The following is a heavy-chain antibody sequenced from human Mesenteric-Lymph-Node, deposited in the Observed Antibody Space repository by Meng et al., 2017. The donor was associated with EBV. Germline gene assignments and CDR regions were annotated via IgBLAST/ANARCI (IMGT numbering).Heavy chain of an antibody. J-gene: IGHJ4*02. D-gene: IGHD6-13*01. CDR2: INHSGST. V-gene: IGHV4-34*01. CDR3: AREMSIAAAGSPLAY. CDR1: GGSFGGYY. Sequence: QVQLKKLGAGLMKPLETLSTTCAVYGGSFGGYYWSWIRQPPGKGLEWIGEINHSGSTNYNPSLKSRVTISVDTSKNQFSLKLSSVTAADTAVYYCAREMSIAAAGSPLAYWGQGTLVTVSS.